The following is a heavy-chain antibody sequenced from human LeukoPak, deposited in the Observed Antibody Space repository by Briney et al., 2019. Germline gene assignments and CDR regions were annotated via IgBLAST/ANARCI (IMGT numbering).Heavy chain of an antibody. CDR3: ARDGEYQLLYRYYYYMDV. J-gene: IGHJ6*03. Sequence: ASVKVSCKASGYTFTGYYMHWVRQAPGQGLEWMGWINPNSGGTNYAQKFQGRVTMTRDTSISTAYMELSRLRSDDTAVYYCARDGEYQLLYRYYYYMDVWGKGTTVTVSS. CDR2: INPNSGGT. D-gene: IGHD2-2*02. V-gene: IGHV1-2*02. CDR1: GYTFTGYY.